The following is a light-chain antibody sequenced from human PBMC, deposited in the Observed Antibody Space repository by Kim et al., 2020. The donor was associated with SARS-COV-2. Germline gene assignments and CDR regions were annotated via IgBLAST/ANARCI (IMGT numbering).Light chain of an antibody. Sequence: SYELTQPPSVSVSPGQTASITCSGDKLGDKYACWYQQKPGQSPVLVIYQDSKRPSGIPERFSGSNSGNTATLTISGTQAMDEADYYCQAWDSSTAVFGT. CDR2: QDS. CDR3: QAWDSSTAV. J-gene: IGLJ1*01. V-gene: IGLV3-1*01. CDR1: KLGDKY.